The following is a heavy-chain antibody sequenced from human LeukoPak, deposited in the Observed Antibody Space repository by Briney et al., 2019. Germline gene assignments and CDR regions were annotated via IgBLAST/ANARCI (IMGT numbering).Heavy chain of an antibody. Sequence: SETLSLTCTVSGGSISSYYWSWIRQPPGKGLEWIGYIYYSGGTNYNPSLKSRVTISVDTSKNQFSLKLSSVTAADTAVYYCAKYYYDSSGYRFDPWGQGTLVTVSS. CDR3: AKYYYDSSGYRFDP. CDR1: GGSISSYY. CDR2: IYYSGGT. J-gene: IGHJ5*02. D-gene: IGHD3-22*01. V-gene: IGHV4-59*01.